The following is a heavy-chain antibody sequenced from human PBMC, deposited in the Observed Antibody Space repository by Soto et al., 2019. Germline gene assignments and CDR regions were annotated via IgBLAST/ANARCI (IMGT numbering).Heavy chain of an antibody. CDR3: ARRDLTVATDY. CDR1: GGSISSGDYY. CDR2: IYYSGTT. D-gene: IGHD4-17*01. V-gene: IGHV4-30-4*01. Sequence: QVQLQESGPGLVKPSQTLSLTCTVSGGSISSGDYYWSWIRQPPGKGLEWIGYIYYSGTTYYNPSLKSRVTISADTSKNQFSLKLSSLTAADTAVYYCARRDLTVATDYWGQGTLVTVSS. J-gene: IGHJ4*02.